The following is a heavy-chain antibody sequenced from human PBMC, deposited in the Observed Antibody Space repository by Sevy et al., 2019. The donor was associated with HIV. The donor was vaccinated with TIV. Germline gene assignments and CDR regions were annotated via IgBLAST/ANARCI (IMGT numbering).Heavy chain of an antibody. Sequence: GGSLRLSCAASGFTFRNYAMNWVRQAPGKGLEWVSGISGTGGSGDKTNYADSVKGRFTISRDVSKNSLYLQLNTLRAEDTAIYYCARKYDSSGYFDYWGQGTLVTVSS. CDR1: GFTFRNYA. V-gene: IGHV3-23*01. J-gene: IGHJ4*02. CDR3: ARKYDSSGYFDY. D-gene: IGHD3-22*01. CDR2: ISGTGGSGDKT.